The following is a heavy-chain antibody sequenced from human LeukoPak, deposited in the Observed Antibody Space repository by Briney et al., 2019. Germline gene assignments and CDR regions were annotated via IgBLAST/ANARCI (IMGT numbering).Heavy chain of an antibody. J-gene: IGHJ5*02. CDR1: GYTFISYD. D-gene: IGHD5-12*01. V-gene: IGHV1-8*01. CDR2: MNPDNGNS. Sequence: ASVTVSCTASGYTFISYDINWVRQAPGQGLEWMGWMNPDNGNSGYAQKFQGRVTMTRDTSISTAYMELSSLRAEDTAVYYCAREMRGGGYECCDFDQWGQGTLVTVSS. CDR3: AREMRGGGYECCDFDQ.